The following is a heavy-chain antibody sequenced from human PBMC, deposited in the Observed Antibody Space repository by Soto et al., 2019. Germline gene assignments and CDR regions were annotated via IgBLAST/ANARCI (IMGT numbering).Heavy chain of an antibody. CDR1: GFTFSSYG. D-gene: IGHD2-2*01. V-gene: IGHV3-33*01. CDR3: ARENQLLWSYGMDV. CDR2: IWYDGSNK. Sequence: GGSLRLSCAASGFTFSSYGMHWVRQAPGKGLEWVAVIWYDGSNKYYADSVKGRFTISRDNSKNTLYLQMNSLRAEDTAVYYCARENQLLWSYGMDVWGQGTTVTVSS. J-gene: IGHJ6*02.